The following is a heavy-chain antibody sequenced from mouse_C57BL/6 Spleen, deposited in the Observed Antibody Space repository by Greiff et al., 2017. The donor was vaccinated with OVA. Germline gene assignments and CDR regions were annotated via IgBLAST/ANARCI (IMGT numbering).Heavy chain of an antibody. V-gene: IGHV1-18*01. CDR3: ARRELGRRDYAMDY. D-gene: IGHD4-1*01. Sequence: EVQLQQSGPELVKPGASVKIPCKASGYTFTDYNMDWVKQSHGKSLEWIGDINPNNGGTIYNQKFKGKATLTVDKSSSTAYMELRSLTSEDTAVYYCARRELGRRDYAMDYWGQGTSVTVSS. CDR1: GYTFTDYN. CDR2: INPNNGGT. J-gene: IGHJ4*01.